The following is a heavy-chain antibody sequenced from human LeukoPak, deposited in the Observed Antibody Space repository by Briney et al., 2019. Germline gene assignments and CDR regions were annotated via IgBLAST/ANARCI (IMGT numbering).Heavy chain of an antibody. Sequence: ASVKVSCKASGYTFTGYYMHWVRQAPGQGLEWMGWINPNSGGTNYVQKFQGRVTMTRDTSISTAYMELSRLRSDDTAVYYCARDRTLWFGEIQAFDIWGQGTMVTVSS. CDR2: INPNSGGT. CDR1: GYTFTGYY. J-gene: IGHJ3*02. V-gene: IGHV1-2*02. CDR3: ARDRTLWFGEIQAFDI. D-gene: IGHD3-10*01.